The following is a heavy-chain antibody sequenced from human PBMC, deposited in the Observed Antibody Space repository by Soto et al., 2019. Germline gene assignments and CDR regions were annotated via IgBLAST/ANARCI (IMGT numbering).Heavy chain of an antibody. J-gene: IGHJ4*02. CDR1: GGSFSGYY. Sequence: ASETLSLTCAVYGGSFSGYYWSWIRQPPGKGLEWIGEINHSGSTNYNPSLKSRVTISVDTSKNQFSLKLSSVTAADTAVYYCARAWNWLRLDYWGQGTLVTVSS. CDR3: ARAWNWLRLDY. V-gene: IGHV4-34*01. CDR2: INHSGST. D-gene: IGHD3-9*01.